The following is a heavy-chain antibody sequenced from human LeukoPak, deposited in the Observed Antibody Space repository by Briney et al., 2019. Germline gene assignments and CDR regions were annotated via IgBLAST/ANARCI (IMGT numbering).Heavy chain of an antibody. CDR2: INCNSGDT. V-gene: IGHV1-2*02. D-gene: IGHD3-3*01. CDR3: ARAFLLLEWPLEYFDL. CDR1: GYTSTGNY. J-gene: IGHJ2*01. Sequence: GASVKVSCKASGYTSTGNYIHWVRQAPGQGLEWMGWINCNSGDTNYAPRFQGRASMTRDTSINTAYMDMSMLRSDDTAVYYCARAFLLLEWPLEYFDLWGRGTLVTVSS.